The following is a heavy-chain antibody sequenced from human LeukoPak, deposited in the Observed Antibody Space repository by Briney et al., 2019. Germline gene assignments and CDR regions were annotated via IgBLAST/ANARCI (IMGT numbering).Heavy chain of an antibody. V-gene: IGHV1-69*05. CDR2: IIPIFGTA. J-gene: IGHJ4*02. CDR3: AREGITIFGVVITQGGFDY. Sequence: SVKVSCKASGGTFSSYAISWVRQAPGQGLEWMGGIIPIFGTANYAQKFQGRVTITTDEPTSTAYMELSSLRSEDTAVYYCAREGITIFGVVITQGGFDYWGQGTLVTVSS. D-gene: IGHD3-3*01. CDR1: GGTFSSYA.